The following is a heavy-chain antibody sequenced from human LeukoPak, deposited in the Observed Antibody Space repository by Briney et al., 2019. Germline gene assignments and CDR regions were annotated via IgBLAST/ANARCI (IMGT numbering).Heavy chain of an antibody. CDR1: GGSISSGDYY. D-gene: IGHD5-18*01. CDR3: AGGGYNDAFDI. V-gene: IGHV4-30-4*01. Sequence: SETLSLTCTVSGGSISSGDYYWRWLRQPPGKGLEWIGYIYYSGSTYYNPSLKSRVTISVDTSKNQFSLKLSSVTAADTAVYYCAGGGYNDAFDIWGQGTMVTVSS. CDR2: IYYSGST. J-gene: IGHJ3*02.